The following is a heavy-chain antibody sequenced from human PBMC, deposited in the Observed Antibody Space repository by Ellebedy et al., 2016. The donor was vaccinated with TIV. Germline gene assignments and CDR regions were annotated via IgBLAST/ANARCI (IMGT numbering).Heavy chain of an antibody. D-gene: IGHD6-19*01. CDR1: GYTFTSYG. CDR2: ISGLNGKT. CDR3: ARDNTVGGTNWFDP. Sequence: AASVKVSCKTSGYTFTSYGVSWVRQAPGQGLEWMGWISGLNGKTKYARTVQGRVTLTKDTAARTVYMELTSLRSDDTAVYYCARDNTVGGTNWFDPWGQGTLVIVSS. J-gene: IGHJ5*02. V-gene: IGHV1-18*01.